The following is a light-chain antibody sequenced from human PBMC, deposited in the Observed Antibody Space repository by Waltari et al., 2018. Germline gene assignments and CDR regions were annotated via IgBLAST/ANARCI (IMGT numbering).Light chain of an antibody. CDR2: GAS. V-gene: IGKV3-15*01. CDR3: QQYHKWPPLT. CDR1: QDIGTH. J-gene: IGKJ4*01. Sequence: EIVMTQSPGTLSVSPGDRATLSCRASQDIGTHLAWYRQKPGQAPSLLIYGASNRPTGAPARFSGSGSGTEFTLTIIGLQSEDFAVYYCQQYHKWPPLTFGGGTKVEI.